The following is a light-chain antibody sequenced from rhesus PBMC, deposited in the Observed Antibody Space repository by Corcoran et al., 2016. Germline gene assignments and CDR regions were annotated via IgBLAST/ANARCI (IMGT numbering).Light chain of an antibody. J-gene: IGKJ1*01. CDR1: ENVNNY. V-gene: IGKV1-74*01. Sequence: DIQMTQSPSSLSASVGDRVTITCRASENVNNYLNWYQQKPGKAPKLLIYKASTLQSGVPSRFSGSGSGTDFTLTISSLQPDDFATYYCQQYNSAPPTFGQGTKVEIK. CDR2: KAS. CDR3: QQYNSAPPT.